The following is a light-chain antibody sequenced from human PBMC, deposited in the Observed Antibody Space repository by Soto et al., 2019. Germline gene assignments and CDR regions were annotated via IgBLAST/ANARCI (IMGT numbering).Light chain of an antibody. Sequence: EIVLTQSPGTLSLSPGERATLSCRASQSVSRNYLVWYQQKPGQAPRLLIYGASGRATGIPDRFSGSGSGTAFTLTISRLEPEDFAVDDCQQYGSSPTTFGHGTKVEIK. V-gene: IGKV3-20*01. J-gene: IGKJ1*01. CDR2: GAS. CDR1: QSVSRNY. CDR3: QQYGSSPTT.